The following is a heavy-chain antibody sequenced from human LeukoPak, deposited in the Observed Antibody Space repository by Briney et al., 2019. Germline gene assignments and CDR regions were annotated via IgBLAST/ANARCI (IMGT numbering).Heavy chain of an antibody. D-gene: IGHD2-15*01. CDR3: ATSKPTDCSGGTCLFYGLDV. V-gene: IGHV1-24*01. Sequence: ASVKVSCKLSGYTLIALAMPWVRQPPGKGLEWMEGFDPEDGERIYAQKFQGRLSMTEDRPTDTAYLELSSLRSEDTAVYYCATSKPTDCSGGTCLFYGLDVWGQGTTVTVSS. J-gene: IGHJ6*02. CDR1: GYTLIALA. CDR2: FDPEDGER.